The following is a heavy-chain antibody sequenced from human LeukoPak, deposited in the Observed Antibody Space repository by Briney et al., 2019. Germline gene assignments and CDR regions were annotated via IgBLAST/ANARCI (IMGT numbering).Heavy chain of an antibody. CDR2: IYYSGST. Sequence: SETLSLTCTVSGGSISSYYWSWIRQPPGKGLEWIGYIYYSGSTNYSPSLKSRVTISVDTSKNQFSLKLSSVTAADTAVYYCARVRGGTNWIDYWGQGTLVTVSS. J-gene: IGHJ4*02. CDR3: ARVRGGTNWIDY. CDR1: GGSISSYY. V-gene: IGHV4-59*01. D-gene: IGHD1-1*01.